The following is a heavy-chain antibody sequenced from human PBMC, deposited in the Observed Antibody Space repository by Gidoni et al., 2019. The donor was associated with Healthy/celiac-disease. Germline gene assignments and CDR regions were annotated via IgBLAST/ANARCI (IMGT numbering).Heavy chain of an antibody. CDR3: ARDRGVTAPDAFDI. D-gene: IGHD2-21*02. CDR1: GYTFTGYY. CDR2: INPTSGGT. V-gene: IGHV1-2*04. J-gene: IGHJ3*02. Sequence: QVQLVQSGAEVKKPGASVKVSCKASGYTFTGYYMHWVRQAPGQGLEGMGWINPTSGGTNDAQKFQGWVPMTRDTSISTAYMELSRLRSDDTDVYYCARDRGVTAPDAFDIWGQGTMVTVSS.